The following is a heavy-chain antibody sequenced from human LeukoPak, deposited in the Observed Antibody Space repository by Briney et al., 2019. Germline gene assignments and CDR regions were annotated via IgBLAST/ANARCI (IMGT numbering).Heavy chain of an antibody. D-gene: IGHD4-11*01. J-gene: IGHJ4*02. CDR2: ISAYNGNT. CDR1: GGTFSSYA. Sequence: ASVKVSCKASGGTFSSYAISWVRQAPGQGLEWMGWISAYNGNTNYAQKLQGRVTMTTDTSTSTAYMELRSLRSDDTAVYYCARDPDYSNYGLVDYWGQGTLVTVSS. V-gene: IGHV1-18*01. CDR3: ARDPDYSNYGLVDY.